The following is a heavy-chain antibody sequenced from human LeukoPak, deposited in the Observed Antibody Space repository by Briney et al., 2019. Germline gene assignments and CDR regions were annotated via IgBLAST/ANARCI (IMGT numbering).Heavy chain of an antibody. D-gene: IGHD6-13*01. CDR2: ISSSSSYI. CDR3: ARGPLAAAGDY. CDR1: GLTFSSYS. V-gene: IGHV3-21*01. J-gene: IGHJ4*02. Sequence: GGSLRLSCAASGLTFSSYSMNWVRQAPGKGLEWVSSISSSSSYIYYADSVKGRSTISRDNAKNSLYLQMNSLRAEDTAVYYCARGPLAAAGDYWGQGTLVTVSS.